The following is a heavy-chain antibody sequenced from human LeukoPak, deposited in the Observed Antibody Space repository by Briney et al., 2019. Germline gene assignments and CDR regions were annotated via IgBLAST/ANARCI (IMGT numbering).Heavy chain of an antibody. D-gene: IGHD3-22*01. CDR1: GYTFTGYY. CDR2: INPNSGGT. CDR3: ATLGPPSRERTYDSSGYYDYYGMDV. V-gene: IGHV1-2*04. J-gene: IGHJ6*02. Sequence: GASVKVSCKASGYTFTGYYMHWVRQAPGQGLEWMGWINPNSGGTNYAQKFQGWVTMTRDTSISTAYMELSRLRSDDTAVYYCATLGPPSRERTYDSSGYYDYYGMDVWGQGTTVTVSS.